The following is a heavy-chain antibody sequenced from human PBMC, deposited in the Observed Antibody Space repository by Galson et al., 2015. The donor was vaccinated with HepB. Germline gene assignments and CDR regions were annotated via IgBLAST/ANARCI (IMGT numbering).Heavy chain of an antibody. CDR2: ISSSSSYI. CDR3: ARQTPYDSSGYYDSSVDY. V-gene: IGHV3-21*01. CDR1: GFTFSSYS. D-gene: IGHD3-22*01. Sequence: SLRLSCAASGFTFSSYSMNWVRQAPGKGLEWVSSISSSSSYIYYADSVKGRFTISRDNAKNSLYLQMNSLRAEDTAVYYCARQTPYDSSGYYDSSVDYWGQGTLVTVSS. J-gene: IGHJ4*02.